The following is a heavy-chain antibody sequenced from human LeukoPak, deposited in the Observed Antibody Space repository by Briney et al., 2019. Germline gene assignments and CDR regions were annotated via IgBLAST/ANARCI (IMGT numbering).Heavy chain of an antibody. Sequence: GASVKVSCKASGGTFSNYVISWVRQAPGQGLEWLGGIIPMFGTANYAQKFQGRVTITADEFTDTAYMELSSLRSEDTAVYYCARAGWLQYYYFDYWGQGTLVTVSS. D-gene: IGHD5-24*01. CDR3: ARAGWLQYYYFDY. J-gene: IGHJ4*02. CDR2: IIPMFGTA. CDR1: GGTFSNYV. V-gene: IGHV1-69*13.